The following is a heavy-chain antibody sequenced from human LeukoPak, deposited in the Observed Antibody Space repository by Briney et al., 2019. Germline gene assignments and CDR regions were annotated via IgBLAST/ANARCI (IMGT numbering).Heavy chain of an antibody. CDR1: GGSFSGYY. CDR2: INHSGST. Sequence: PSETLSLTCAVYGGSFSGYYWGWIRQPPGKGLEWIGEINHSGSTNYNPSLKSRVTISVDTSKNQFSLKLSSVTAADTAVYYCARGPRHYYDSSGYYYWGQGTLVTVSS. D-gene: IGHD3-22*01. J-gene: IGHJ4*02. CDR3: ARGPRHYYDSSGYYY. V-gene: IGHV4-34*01.